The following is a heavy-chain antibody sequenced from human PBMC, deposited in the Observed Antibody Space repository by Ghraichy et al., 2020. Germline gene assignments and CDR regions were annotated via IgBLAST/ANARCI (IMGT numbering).Heavy chain of an antibody. CDR2: IYYSGST. D-gene: IGHD1-1*01. Sequence: SETLSLTCTVSGGSISSSCYYWGWIRQPPGKGLEWIGSIYYSGSTYYNPSLKSRVTISVDTSKNQFSLKLSSVTAADTAVYYCASPIPYWNDAEVDWGQGTLVTVSS. J-gene: IGHJ4*02. V-gene: IGHV4-39*01. CDR1: GGSISSSCYY. CDR3: ASPIPYWNDAEVD.